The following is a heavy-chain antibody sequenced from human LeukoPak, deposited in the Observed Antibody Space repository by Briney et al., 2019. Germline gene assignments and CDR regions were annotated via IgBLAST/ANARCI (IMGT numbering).Heavy chain of an antibody. CDR3: VREDNAFNV. CDR2: ISGGGTST. V-gene: IGHV3-23*01. CDR1: GFTFSSYA. Sequence: GGSLRLSCAASGFTFSSYAMSWVRQAPGKGLEWVSSISGGGTSTYYADSVKGRFTISRDNSKNTLFLQMNSLRAEDTAVYYCVREDNAFNVWGQGTLVTVSS. J-gene: IGHJ3*01.